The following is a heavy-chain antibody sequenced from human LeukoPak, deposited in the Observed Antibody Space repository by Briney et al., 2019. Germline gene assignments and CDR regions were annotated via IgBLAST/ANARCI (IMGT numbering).Heavy chain of an antibody. Sequence: GESLKISCKGSGYSFTSYWIGWVRQMPGKGLEWMGIIYPGDSDTRYSPSFQGQVTISADKSITTACLQWSSLKASDTAMYYCAREGRDGFRVIDYWGQGTLVTVSS. CDR2: IYPGDSDT. D-gene: IGHD5-24*01. CDR1: GYSFTSYW. V-gene: IGHV5-51*01. J-gene: IGHJ4*02. CDR3: AREGRDGFRVIDY.